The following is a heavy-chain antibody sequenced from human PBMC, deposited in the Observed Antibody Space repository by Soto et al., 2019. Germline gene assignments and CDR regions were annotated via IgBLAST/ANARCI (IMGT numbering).Heavy chain of an antibody. D-gene: IGHD6-6*01. CDR1: GDSINSGSITSYY. J-gene: IGHJ4*02. CDR2: IFHSGST. V-gene: IGHV4-61*01. Sequence: PSETLSLTCTVSGDSINSGSITSYYWSWIRQPPGKGLEWIGNIFHSGSTNYNPSLNSRVTISVDTSKNQFSLKLTSVTAADTAVYYCARASYSSSIWGQGTLVTISS. CDR3: ARASYSSSI.